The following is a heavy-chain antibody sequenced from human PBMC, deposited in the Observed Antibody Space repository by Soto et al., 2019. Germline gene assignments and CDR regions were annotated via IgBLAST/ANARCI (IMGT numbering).Heavy chain of an antibody. J-gene: IGHJ6*02. CDR1: GGTFSSYA. CDR3: ARDGPGYCSGGSCYRYYGMDV. CDR2: IIPIFGTA. V-gene: IGHV1-69*12. Sequence: QVQLVQSGAEVKKPGSSVKVSCKASGGTFSSYAISWVRQAPGQGLEWMGGIIPIFGTASYAQKFQGRVTITADESTSTAYMELSSLRSEDTAVYYCARDGPGYCSGGSCYRYYGMDVWGQGTTVTVSS. D-gene: IGHD2-15*01.